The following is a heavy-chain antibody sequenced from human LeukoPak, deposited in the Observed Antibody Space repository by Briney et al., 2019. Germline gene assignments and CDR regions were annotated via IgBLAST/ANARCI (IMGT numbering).Heavy chain of an antibody. CDR2: IKPDGSAQ. CDR1: GFTFSNSW. V-gene: IGHV3-7*01. J-gene: IGHJ4*02. Sequence: GGSLRLSCAASGFTFSNSWMSWVRQAPGKGLEWVATIKPDGSAQYYVDSVKGRFTISRDNAKKLLYLQMNSLRVEDTAVYYCARDWTAAAGKRLYYFDYWGQGTLVTVS. D-gene: IGHD6-13*01. CDR3: ARDWTAAAGKRLYYFDY.